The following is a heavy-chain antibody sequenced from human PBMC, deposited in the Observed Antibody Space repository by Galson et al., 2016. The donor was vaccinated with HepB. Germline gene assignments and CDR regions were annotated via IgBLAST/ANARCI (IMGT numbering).Heavy chain of an antibody. D-gene: IGHD3-3*01. Sequence: LRLSCAASGFTFSSNAMSWVRQAPGKGLEWIGEINHSGNMNYNPSLKSRLIMSVDTSKHQFSLRLTSVTAADTAMYYCAREDDFWSDYYDWRSFNIWGQGTMLTFSS. V-gene: IGHV4-34*01. CDR1: GFTFSSNA. CDR3: AREDDFWSDYYDWRSFNI. CDR2: INHSGNM. J-gene: IGHJ3*02.